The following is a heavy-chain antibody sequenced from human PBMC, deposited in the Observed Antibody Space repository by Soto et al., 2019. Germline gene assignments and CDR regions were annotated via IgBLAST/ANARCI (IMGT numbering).Heavy chain of an antibody. CDR1: GFSLTTSGVG. Sequence: QITLNESGPTQVKPRQTLTLTCTFSGFSLTTSGVGVGWIRQSPGKAPEWLALIYWDDDKRYSPSLKSRLTFTKDTSKNQVVLTMADVDPADTATYYCAHRVLRTVFGLVTTTAIYFDFWGQGTPVAVSS. CDR3: AHRVLRTVFGLVTTTAIYFDF. V-gene: IGHV2-5*02. CDR2: IYWDDDK. D-gene: IGHD3-3*01. J-gene: IGHJ4*02.